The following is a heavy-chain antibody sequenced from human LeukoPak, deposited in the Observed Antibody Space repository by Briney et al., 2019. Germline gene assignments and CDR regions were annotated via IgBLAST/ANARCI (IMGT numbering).Heavy chain of an antibody. CDR1: GFTLSSFS. CDR3: ARAVSGSPGY. D-gene: IGHD6-19*01. Sequence: PGGSMRLSCAASGFTLSSFSMTWVRQAPGKGLEWVSYISSSSDTIYYADSVKGRFTISRDNAKNSLYLQMNSLRDEDTAVYFCARAVSGSPGYWGQGTLVTVSS. V-gene: IGHV3-48*02. J-gene: IGHJ4*02. CDR2: ISSSSDTI.